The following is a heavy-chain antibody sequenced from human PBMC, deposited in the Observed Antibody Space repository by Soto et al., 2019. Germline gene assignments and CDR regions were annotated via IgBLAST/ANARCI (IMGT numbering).Heavy chain of an antibody. CDR3: ARGSDEWSGYLRALYYGMDV. CDR1: GGSISSGGYY. D-gene: IGHD3-3*01. V-gene: IGHV4-31*03. Sequence: QVQLQESGPGLVKPSQTLSLTCTVSGGSISSGGYYWSWIRQHPGKGLEWIGYIYYSGSTYYNPSLKSRVTLSVDTSKNQFSLKLSSVTAADTAVYYCARGSDEWSGYLRALYYGMDVWGQGTTVTVSS. CDR2: IYYSGST. J-gene: IGHJ6*02.